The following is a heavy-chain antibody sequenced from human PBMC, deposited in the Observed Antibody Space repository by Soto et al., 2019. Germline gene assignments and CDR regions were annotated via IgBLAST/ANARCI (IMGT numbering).Heavy chain of an antibody. CDR3: AREGQYSSSFYYYYGMDV. CDR2: ISYDGSNK. Sequence: QVQLVESGGGVVQPGRSLRLSCAASGFTFSSYAMHWVRQAPGKGLEWVVVISYDGSNKYYADSVKGRFTISRDNSKNTLYLQMNSLRAEDTAVYYCAREGQYSSSFYYYYGMDVWGQGTTVTVSS. CDR1: GFTFSSYA. D-gene: IGHD6-6*01. J-gene: IGHJ6*02. V-gene: IGHV3-30-3*01.